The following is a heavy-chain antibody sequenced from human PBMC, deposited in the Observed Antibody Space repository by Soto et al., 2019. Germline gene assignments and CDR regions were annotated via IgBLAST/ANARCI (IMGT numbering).Heavy chain of an antibody. Sequence: ASVKVSCKASGYTFTSYGISWVRQAPGQGLEWMGWISAYNGNTNYAQKLQGRVTMTTDTSTSTAYMELRSLRSDDTAVYYCARDPPYYDSSGYYLGSYYFDDWGQGTLVTVSS. V-gene: IGHV1-18*01. J-gene: IGHJ4*02. D-gene: IGHD3-22*01. CDR3: ARDPPYYDSSGYYLGSYYFDD. CDR2: ISAYNGNT. CDR1: GYTFTSYG.